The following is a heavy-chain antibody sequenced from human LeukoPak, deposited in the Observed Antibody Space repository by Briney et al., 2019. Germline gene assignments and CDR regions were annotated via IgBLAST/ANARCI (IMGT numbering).Heavy chain of an antibody. CDR2: THHSGST. CDR3: ARSSESYDSSGYYSYYFDY. CDR1: GGSISSYY. D-gene: IGHD3-22*01. Sequence: SETLSLTCTVSGGSISSYYWSWIRQPPGKGLEWIGYTHHSGSTNYNPSLKSRATISVDTSKNQFSLKLSSVTAADTAVYYCARSSESYDSSGYYSYYFDYWGQGTLVTVSS. J-gene: IGHJ4*02. V-gene: IGHV4-59*01.